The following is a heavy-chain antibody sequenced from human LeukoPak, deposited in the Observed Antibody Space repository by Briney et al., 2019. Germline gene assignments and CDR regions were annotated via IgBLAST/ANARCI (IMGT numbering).Heavy chain of an antibody. Sequence: GGSLRLSCAASGFTFSSYAMHWVRQAPGKGLEYVSAISSNGGSTYYANSVKGRFTISRDNSKNTLYLQMGSLRAEDMAVYYCARDRHDGSGSYYDYWGQGTLVTVSS. D-gene: IGHD3-10*01. CDR3: ARDRHDGSGSYYDY. V-gene: IGHV3-64*01. CDR2: ISSNGGST. J-gene: IGHJ4*02. CDR1: GFTFSSYA.